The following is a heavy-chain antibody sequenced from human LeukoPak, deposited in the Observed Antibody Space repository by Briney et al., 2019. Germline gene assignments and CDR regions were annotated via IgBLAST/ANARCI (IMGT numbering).Heavy chain of an antibody. CDR3: ARARVGYCNSSSCYAIPFDY. D-gene: IGHD2-2*01. Sequence: PSETLSLTCTVSPASINGYYWSWIRQPPGKGPEWIGYIYSSGSTKYNPSLKSRVTISVDTSKNQFSLKLSSVTAVDTAFYYCARARVGYCNSSSCYAIPFDYWGQGTLVTVSS. CDR1: PASINGYY. V-gene: IGHV4-59*01. J-gene: IGHJ4*02. CDR2: IYSSGST.